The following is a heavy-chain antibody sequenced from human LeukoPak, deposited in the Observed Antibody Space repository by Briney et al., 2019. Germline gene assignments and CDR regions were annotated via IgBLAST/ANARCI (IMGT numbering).Heavy chain of an antibody. Sequence: GGSLRLSCAASGFTFGNYAMTWVRQAPGKGLEWVSHISGSGGSTYHADSVKGRFTISRDNSKNTVYLQMNSLRAEDTAVYYCAKTTAGHSSGRDPGWPLDYWGQGTLVTVSS. CDR2: ISGSGGST. CDR3: AKTTAGHSSGRDPGWPLDY. D-gene: IGHD6-19*01. J-gene: IGHJ4*02. V-gene: IGHV3-23*01. CDR1: GFTFGNYA.